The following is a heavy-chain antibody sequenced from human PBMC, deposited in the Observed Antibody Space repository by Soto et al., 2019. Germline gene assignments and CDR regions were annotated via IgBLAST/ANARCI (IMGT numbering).Heavy chain of an antibody. D-gene: IGHD2-2*01. J-gene: IGHJ5*01. CDR1: GGYIRSYY. CDR3: ARSYCSSSSCYVGAWFDP. CDR2: IYDSGNT. Sequence: PSETLSLTCPVSGGYIRSYYWNWIRQPPGKGLEWIGYIYDSGNTNYNPSLKSRVTISVDTSKKQVSLKLSSVTAADTAVYYCARSYCSSSSCYVGAWFDPWGQGTLVTVSS. V-gene: IGHV4-59*08.